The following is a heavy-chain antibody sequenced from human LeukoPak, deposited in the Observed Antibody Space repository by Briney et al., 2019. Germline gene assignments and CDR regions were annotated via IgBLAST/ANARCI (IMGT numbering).Heavy chain of an antibody. V-gene: IGHV3-7*01. D-gene: IGHD2-2*01. CDR2: IKQDGSEK. CDR3: ARVGCTSTSCLAN. Sequence: GGSLRLSCAVSGLTFSSYWMTWVRQAPGKGLELVANIKQDGSEKYYVDSVKGRFTISRDNAKNSLYLQMNSVRAEDTAVYYCARVGCTSTSCLANWGQGTLVTVSS. J-gene: IGHJ4*02. CDR1: GLTFSSYW.